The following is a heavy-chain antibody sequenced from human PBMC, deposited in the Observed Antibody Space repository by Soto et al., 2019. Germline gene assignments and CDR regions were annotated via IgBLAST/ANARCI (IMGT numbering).Heavy chain of an antibody. CDR2: IWYDGSNK. Sequence: QVQLVESGGGVVQPGRSLRLSCAASGFTFSSYGMHWVRQAPGKGLEWVAVIWYDGSNKYYADSVKGRFTISRDNSTNTLYRQMNSLRAEDTAVYYCARARMAYGMDVWGQGTTVTVSS. J-gene: IGHJ6*02. CDR1: GFTFSSYG. CDR3: ARARMAYGMDV. V-gene: IGHV3-33*01.